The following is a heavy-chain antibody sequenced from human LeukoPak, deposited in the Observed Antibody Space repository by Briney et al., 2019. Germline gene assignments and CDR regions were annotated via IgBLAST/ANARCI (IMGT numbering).Heavy chain of an antibody. Sequence: NPSETLSLTCAVYGGSFSGYYWSWIRQPPGKGLEWIGEINHSGSTNYNPSLKSRVTISVDTSKNQFSLKLSSVTAADTAVYYCAREGSSWYWGTATRGWYFDLWGRGTLVTVSS. D-gene: IGHD6-13*01. CDR1: GGSFSGYY. CDR3: AREGSSWYWGTATRGWYFDL. V-gene: IGHV4-34*01. J-gene: IGHJ2*01. CDR2: INHSGST.